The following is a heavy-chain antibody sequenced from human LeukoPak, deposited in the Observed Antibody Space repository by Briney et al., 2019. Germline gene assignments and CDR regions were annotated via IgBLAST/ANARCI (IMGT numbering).Heavy chain of an antibody. CDR3: AGALGGVQCSSTSCYQEAGYDAFDI. Sequence: SETLSLTCIVSGGSINSGGYFWGWIRQSPGKGLEWLRSVSYSGNTYYNPSLKSRVTISVDTSKNQFSLKLSSVTAADTAVYYCAGALGGVQCSSTSCYQEAGYDAFDIWGQGTMVTVSS. CDR2: VSYSGNT. CDR1: GGSINSGGYF. V-gene: IGHV4-39*01. D-gene: IGHD2-2*01. J-gene: IGHJ3*02.